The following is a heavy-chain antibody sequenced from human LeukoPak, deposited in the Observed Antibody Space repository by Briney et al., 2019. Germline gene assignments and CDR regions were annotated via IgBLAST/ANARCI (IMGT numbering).Heavy chain of an antibody. CDR2: ISSSSSYI. CDR3: AREVVVPAAYFDY. D-gene: IGHD2-2*01. Sequence: PGGSLRLSCAASGFTFSSYSMNWVRQAPGKGLEWASSISSSSSYIYYADSVKGRFTISRDNAKNSLYLQMNSLRAEDTAVYYCAREVVVPAAYFDYWGQGTLVTVSS. V-gene: IGHV3-21*01. CDR1: GFTFSSYS. J-gene: IGHJ4*02.